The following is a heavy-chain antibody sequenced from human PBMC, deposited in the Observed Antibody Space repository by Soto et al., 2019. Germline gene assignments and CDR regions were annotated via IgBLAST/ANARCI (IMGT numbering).Heavy chain of an antibody. J-gene: IGHJ6*04. CDR2: IYYAGNT. Sequence: LPWSVGSGTITDYYGRWIRQNPRRGLEWIGYIYYAGNTLYTPSLNSRVTISVDTSKNQFSLKLTSVTAADTALYYCAGHDAIPELQNGMAVLRKGTMVIVSS. CDR3: AGHDAIPELQNGMAV. V-gene: IGHV4-59*01. CDR1: SGTITDYY. D-gene: IGHD1-26*01.